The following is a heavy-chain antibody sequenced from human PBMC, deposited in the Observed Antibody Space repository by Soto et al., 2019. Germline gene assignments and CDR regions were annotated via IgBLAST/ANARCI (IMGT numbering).Heavy chain of an antibody. CDR3: ARYPYTSYCSDGSCSYDAFDI. Sequence: QVQMVQSGAEVKKPGASVKVSCRASGYSFTSYDVNWVRQATGQGLEWMGWMNPNSGNTAFAQKFQGRVTMTMDTPISTAYMELSGLRSEDTAVYYCARYPYTSYCSDGSCSYDAFDIWGQGTVVTVSS. CDR1: GYSFTSYD. J-gene: IGHJ3*02. CDR2: MNPNSGNT. V-gene: IGHV1-8*01. D-gene: IGHD2-15*01.